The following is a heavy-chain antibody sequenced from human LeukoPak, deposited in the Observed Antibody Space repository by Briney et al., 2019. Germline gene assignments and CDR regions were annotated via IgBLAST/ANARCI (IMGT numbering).Heavy chain of an antibody. CDR1: GFTDSSNY. D-gene: IGHD6-13*01. CDR2: IYSGGST. V-gene: IGHV3-66*01. CDR3: AKSGSSWYSWFDP. Sequence: GGSLRLSCAASGFTDSSNYMSWVRQAPGKGLEWVSVIYSGGSTYYADSVKGRFTISRDNSKNTLYLQMNSLRAEDTAVYYCAKSGSSWYSWFDPWGQGTLVTVSS. J-gene: IGHJ5*02.